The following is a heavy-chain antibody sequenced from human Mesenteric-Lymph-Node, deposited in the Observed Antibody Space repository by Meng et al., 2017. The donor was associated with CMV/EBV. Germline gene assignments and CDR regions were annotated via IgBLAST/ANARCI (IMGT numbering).Heavy chain of an antibody. Sequence: GESLKISCAASGFSFSSSGMYWVRQAPGKGLEWVAFIRYDGSSQYYADSVKGRFTISRDNSRNTMYLQLSSLRGEDTAVYYCAKDRYDYGDYVFDSWGQGALVTVPQ. V-gene: IGHV3-30*02. D-gene: IGHD4-17*01. CDR1: GFSFSSSG. CDR2: IRYDGSSQ. CDR3: AKDRYDYGDYVFDS. J-gene: IGHJ4*02.